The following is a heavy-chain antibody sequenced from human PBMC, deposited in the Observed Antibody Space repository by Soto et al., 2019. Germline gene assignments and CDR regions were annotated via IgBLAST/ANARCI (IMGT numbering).Heavy chain of an antibody. CDR1: GGTFSSYT. CDR3: ARGGVAAAGGFDY. D-gene: IGHD6-13*01. J-gene: IGHJ4*02. CDR2: IIPILGIA. Sequence: QVQLVQSGAAVKKPGSSVKVSCKASGGTFSSYTISWVRQAPGQGLEWMGRIIPILGIANYAQKFQGRVTITADKSTSTAYMELSSLRAEDTAVYYCARGGVAAAGGFDYWGQGTLVTVSS. V-gene: IGHV1-69*02.